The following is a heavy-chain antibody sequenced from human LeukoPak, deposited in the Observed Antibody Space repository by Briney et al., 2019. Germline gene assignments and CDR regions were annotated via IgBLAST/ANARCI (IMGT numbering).Heavy chain of an antibody. CDR3: AREYESDY. V-gene: IGHV3-21*01. D-gene: IGHD3-3*01. CDR1: GFTFSSYE. CDR2: ISTSGSYI. Sequence: GGSLRLSCAASGFTFSSYEMNWVRQAPGQGLEWVSSISTSGSYIYYADSVKGRFTISRDNAKNSLYLQMDSLRAEDTAVYYCAREYESDYWGQGTLVTVSS. J-gene: IGHJ4*02.